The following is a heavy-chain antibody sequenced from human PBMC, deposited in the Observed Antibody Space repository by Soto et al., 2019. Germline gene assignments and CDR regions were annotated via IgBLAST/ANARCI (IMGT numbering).Heavy chain of an antibody. V-gene: IGHV3-21*01. CDR1: GFTFSSDS. D-gene: IGHD3-16*01. J-gene: IGHJ6*02. CDR2: ISSSSSYI. Sequence: VGSLRLSCAASGFTFSSDSMNWVRQAPGKGLEWVSSISSSSSYIYYADSVKGRFTISRDNAKNSMYLQMNSLRAEDTAVYYCARDAPIKYYDYVWGSYIIGESHYYYGMDVWGQGTTVTVSS. CDR3: ARDAPIKYYDYVWGSYIIGESHYYYGMDV.